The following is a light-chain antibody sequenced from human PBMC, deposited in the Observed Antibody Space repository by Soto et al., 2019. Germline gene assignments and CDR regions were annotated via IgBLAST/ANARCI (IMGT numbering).Light chain of an antibody. Sequence: DIQMTQSPSSLSTSVGDRVTITCRASQGISTFLNWYQQKPGKAPRLLIYKASSLERGVPSRFSGSGSGTEFTLTISSLQPDDLATYYCQHYSAFSVTFGQGTKVDIK. V-gene: IGKV1-5*03. J-gene: IGKJ1*01. CDR1: QGISTF. CDR2: KAS. CDR3: QHYSAFSVT.